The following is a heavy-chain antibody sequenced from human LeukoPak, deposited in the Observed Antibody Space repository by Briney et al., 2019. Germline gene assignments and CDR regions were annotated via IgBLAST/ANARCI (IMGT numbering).Heavy chain of an antibody. CDR3: AKGGIHRGYYYYYMDV. CDR2: ISSSSSTI. CDR1: GFTFSSYS. Sequence: GGSLRLSCAASGFTFSSYSMNWVRQAPGKGLEWVSYISSSSSTIYYADSVKGRFTISRDSAKKSLYLQMNSLRPEDTALYYCAKGGIHRGYYYYYMDVWGKGTTVTISS. J-gene: IGHJ6*03. D-gene: IGHD6-13*01. V-gene: IGHV3-48*04.